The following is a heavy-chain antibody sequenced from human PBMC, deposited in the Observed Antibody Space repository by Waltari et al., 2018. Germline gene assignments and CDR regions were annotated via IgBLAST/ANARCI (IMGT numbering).Heavy chain of an antibody. V-gene: IGHV3-72*01. CDR3: ARAFQYGGTSHFDD. D-gene: IGHD1-26*01. CDR2: SRNKANSYTT. J-gene: IGHJ4*02. CDR1: GFTFSDYS. Sequence: EVQLAESGGGLVQPGGSLRLSCAVSGFTFSDYSIDWVRQAPGKGLEWVARSRNKANSYTTEYAASVKGRFTISRDDSKNSLNLQMNSLETDDTAVYFCARAFQYGGTSHFDDWGQGTLVTVSS.